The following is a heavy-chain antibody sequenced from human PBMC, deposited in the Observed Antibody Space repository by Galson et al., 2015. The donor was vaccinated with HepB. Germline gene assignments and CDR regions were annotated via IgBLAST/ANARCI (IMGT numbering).Heavy chain of an antibody. CDR2: IVPILDTP. V-gene: IGHV1-69*04. CDR1: GGTFRSEA. J-gene: IGHJ6*01. D-gene: IGHD2-15*01. Sequence: SVKVSCKASGGTFRSEAISWVRQAPGQGLEFMGRIVPILDTPDYAQEFQGRVTITADTSTSTVYMELTSLGSEDTAVYYCARGGCSGQSCPISYKYYGMDVWGKGTTVTVSS. CDR3: ARGGCSGQSCPISYKYYGMDV.